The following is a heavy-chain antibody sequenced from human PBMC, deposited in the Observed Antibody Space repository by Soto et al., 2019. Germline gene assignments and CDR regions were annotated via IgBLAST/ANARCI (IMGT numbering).Heavy chain of an antibody. CDR2: ISGSGGST. Sequence: GGSLRLSCAASGFTFSSYAMSWVRQAPGKGLEWVSAISGSGGSTYYADSVKGRFTISRDNSKNTLYLQMNSLRAEDTAVYYCAKDLKGQWLSLEYYYYYMDVWGKGTTVTVSS. CDR1: GFTFSSYA. V-gene: IGHV3-23*01. CDR3: AKDLKGQWLSLEYYYYYMDV. J-gene: IGHJ6*03. D-gene: IGHD6-19*01.